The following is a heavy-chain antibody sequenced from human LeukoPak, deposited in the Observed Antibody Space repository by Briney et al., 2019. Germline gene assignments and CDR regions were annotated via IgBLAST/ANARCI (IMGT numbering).Heavy chain of an antibody. CDR2: INSDGSST. CDR1: GFTFSSYW. J-gene: IGHJ3*02. CDR3: ARGRSPGAFDI. V-gene: IGHV3-74*01. Sequence: GGSLRLSCAASGFTFSSYWMHWVRQAPGKGLVWASRINSDGSSTSYADSVKGRFTISRDNAKNTLYLQMNSLRAEDTAVYYCARGRSPGAFDIWGQGTMVTVSS.